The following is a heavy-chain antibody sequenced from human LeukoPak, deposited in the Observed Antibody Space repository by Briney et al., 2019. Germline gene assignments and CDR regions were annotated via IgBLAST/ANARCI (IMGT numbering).Heavy chain of an antibody. D-gene: IGHD3-3*01. J-gene: IGHJ4*02. CDR3: ARGRITIFGVDLDY. V-gene: IGHV4-59*01. CDR2: IYYSGST. CDR1: GGSISSYY. Sequence: SETLSLTCTVSGGSISSYYWSWIRQPPGKGLEWIGYIYYSGSTNYNPSLKSRVTISVDTSKNQFSLKLSSVTAADTAVYYCARGRITIFGVDLDYWGQGTLVTVSS.